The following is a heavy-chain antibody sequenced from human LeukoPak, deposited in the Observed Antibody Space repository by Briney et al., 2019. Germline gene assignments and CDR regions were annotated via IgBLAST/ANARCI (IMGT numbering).Heavy chain of an antibody. CDR2: IFYSGST. V-gene: IGHV4-39*01. J-gene: IGHJ4*02. D-gene: IGHD3-10*02. Sequence: PSETLSLTCTFSTGSSSISSYYWGWIRQPPGKGLEWIGSIFYSGSTYCNPPLKSRVTISVDTSKHQFSLKLRSVTAADTAVYYCAAYYSDRNVFDYWGQGTLVTVSS. CDR3: AAYYSDRNVFDY. CDR1: TGSSSISSYY.